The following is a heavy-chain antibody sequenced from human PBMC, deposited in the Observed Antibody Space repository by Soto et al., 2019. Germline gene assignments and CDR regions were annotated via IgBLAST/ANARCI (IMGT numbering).Heavy chain of an antibody. CDR1: GGSISSGGYY. CDR2: IYYSGST. Sequence: SETLSLTCTVSGGSISSGGYYWSWIRQHPGKGLEWIGYIYYSGSTYYNPSLKSRVTISVDTSKNQFSLKLSSVTAADTAVYYCARALTDDFWSGYPYAAIDYWGQGTLVTVSS. J-gene: IGHJ4*02. D-gene: IGHD3-3*01. V-gene: IGHV4-31*03. CDR3: ARALTDDFWSGYPYAAIDY.